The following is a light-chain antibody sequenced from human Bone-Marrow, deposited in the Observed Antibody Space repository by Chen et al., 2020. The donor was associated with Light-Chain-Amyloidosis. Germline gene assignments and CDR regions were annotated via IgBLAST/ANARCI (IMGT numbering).Light chain of an antibody. CDR2: SAS. J-gene: IGKJ1*01. CDR3: QQYKNWPPWT. CDR1: ESVGSN. Sequence: EIVMTQSPDTLSFSPGETATLSCRASESVGSNVAWHQQRPGQAPRLLIYSASIRATGVPARFRGSGSGTEFTLTISSPQSEDSALYYCQQYKNWPPWTFGQGTKVEIK. V-gene: IGKV3-15*01.